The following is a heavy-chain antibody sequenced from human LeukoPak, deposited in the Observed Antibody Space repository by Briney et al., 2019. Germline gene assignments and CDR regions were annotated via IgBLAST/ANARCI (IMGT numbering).Heavy chain of an antibody. V-gene: IGHV1-2*02. D-gene: IGHD4-23*01. Sequence: GASVKVSCKASGYTFTCYYMHWVRQAHGQGLERMGWINPNSGGTNYAQKFQGRVTITRDTSISTAYMELSRLRSDDTAVYYCASLGNPYYFDYWGQGTLVTVSS. CDR3: ASLGNPYYFDY. J-gene: IGHJ4*02. CDR1: GYTFTCYY. CDR2: INPNSGGT.